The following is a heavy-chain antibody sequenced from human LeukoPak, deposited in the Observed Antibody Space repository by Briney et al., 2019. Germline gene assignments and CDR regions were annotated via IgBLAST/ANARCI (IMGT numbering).Heavy chain of an antibody. V-gene: IGHV3-21*01. CDR3: ARAQVRGYSGYGDY. Sequence: GGSLRLSRAASGFTFSRYSMNWVRQAPGKGLEWVSSISISSSYIYYADSVKGRFTMSRDNAKNSLYLQVNSLRAEDTAVYYCARAQVRGYSGYGDYWGQGTLVTVSS. J-gene: IGHJ4*02. D-gene: IGHD5-12*01. CDR1: GFTFSRYS. CDR2: ISISSSYI.